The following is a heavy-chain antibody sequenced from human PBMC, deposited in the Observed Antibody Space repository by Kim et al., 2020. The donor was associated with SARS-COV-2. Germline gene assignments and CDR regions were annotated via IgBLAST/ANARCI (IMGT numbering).Heavy chain of an antibody. Sequence: ADSVKGRFTISRDNSKNTLYLQMNSLRAEDTAVYYCASSTQQLVPTYFDYWGQGTLVTVSS. V-gene: IGHV3-33*01. J-gene: IGHJ4*02. CDR3: ASSTQQLVPTYFDY. D-gene: IGHD6-13*01.